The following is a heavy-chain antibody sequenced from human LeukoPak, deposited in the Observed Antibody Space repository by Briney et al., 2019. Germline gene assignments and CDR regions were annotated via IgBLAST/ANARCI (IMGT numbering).Heavy chain of an antibody. CDR1: GHSINTFG. CDR2: MSSDNGNT. CDR3: ANVAKGRYFFYYMDV. Sequence: GASVKVSCKTSGHSINTFGITWVRQAPGQGLEWIGWMSSDNGNTNYADKFQGRVTITRDTSRTTAYMELRSLRSDGTAVYFCANVAKGRYFFYYMDVWGAGTTVTVSS. V-gene: IGHV1-18*01. J-gene: IGHJ6*03. D-gene: IGHD5-12*01.